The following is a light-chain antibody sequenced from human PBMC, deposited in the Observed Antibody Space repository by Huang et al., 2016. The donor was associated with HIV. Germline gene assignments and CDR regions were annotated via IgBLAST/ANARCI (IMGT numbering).Light chain of an antibody. CDR2: AAS. J-gene: IGKJ5*01. Sequence: IQLTQSPSSLSASVGDRVTITCRASQDISTNLAWYQQKPGEAPKVLIYAASTLQSGVPSRFSGSGSGIYFTLTITNLQPEDFTTYYCQQLNNYPITFGQGTRLDIK. V-gene: IGKV1-9*01. CDR1: QDISTN. CDR3: QQLNNYPIT.